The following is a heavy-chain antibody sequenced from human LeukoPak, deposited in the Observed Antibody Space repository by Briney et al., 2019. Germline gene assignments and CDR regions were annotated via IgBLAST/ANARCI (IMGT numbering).Heavy chain of an antibody. CDR3: ARAGSGCHKGCDFDY. J-gene: IGHJ4*02. D-gene: IGHD6-19*01. CDR1: RFTFSSYW. CDR2: IKQDGSEK. Sequence: HPGGSLRLSCAASRFTFSSYWMTWVRQAPGKGLEWVANIKQDGSEKYYVDSVKGRFTISRDNAKNSLYLQMNSLRAEDTAVYYCARAGSGCHKGCDFDYWGQGILVTVSS. V-gene: IGHV3-7*01.